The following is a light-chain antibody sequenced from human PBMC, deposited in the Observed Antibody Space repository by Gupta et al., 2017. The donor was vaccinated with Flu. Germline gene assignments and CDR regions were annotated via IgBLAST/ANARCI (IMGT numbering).Light chain of an antibody. CDR1: NSGSKS. V-gene: IGLV3-21*02. J-gene: IGLJ2*01. CDR3: QVWDSSSDQPVV. CDR2: DDS. Sequence: SYVLTQPPSVSVAPGQTARITCRGNNSGSKSVHWSQQKPGHAQVLVVYDDSDRPSGIPERFSGSNYGNTATLTIGRVEAGDEADYYCQVWDSSSDQPVVFGGGTKLTVL.